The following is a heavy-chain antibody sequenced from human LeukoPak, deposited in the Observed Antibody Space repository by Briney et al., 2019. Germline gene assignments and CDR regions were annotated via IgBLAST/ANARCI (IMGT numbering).Heavy chain of an antibody. J-gene: IGHJ4*02. CDR2: IHYSGNT. D-gene: IGHD3-3*01. Sequence: SATLSLTCTVSGGSTSSSNYYWGWIRQPPGKGLEWIGGIHYSGNTYYNPSLKSRVTISVDTSKNQFSLKLSSVTAADTAVYYCARLGAGPTYYDFWSGYPSFYFDYWGQGTLVTVSS. CDR1: GGSTSSSNYY. CDR3: ARLGAGPTYYDFWSGYPSFYFDY. V-gene: IGHV4-39*01.